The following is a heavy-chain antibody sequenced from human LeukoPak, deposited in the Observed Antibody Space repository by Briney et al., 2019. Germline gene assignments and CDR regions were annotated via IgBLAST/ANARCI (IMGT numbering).Heavy chain of an antibody. Sequence: GGSLRLSCAASGFTFSSYSMNWVRQAPGKGLEWVSSISSSSSYIYYADSVKGRFTISRDNSKNTLYLQMNSLRAEDTAVYYYAKDRLNYYDSSGYHLSYWGQGTLVTVSS. CDR3: AKDRLNYYDSSGYHLSY. D-gene: IGHD3-22*01. J-gene: IGHJ4*02. V-gene: IGHV3-21*01. CDR2: ISSSSSYI. CDR1: GFTFSSYS.